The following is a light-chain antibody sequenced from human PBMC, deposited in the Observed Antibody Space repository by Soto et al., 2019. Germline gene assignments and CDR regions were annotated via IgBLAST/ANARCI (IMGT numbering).Light chain of an antibody. Sequence: EIVLTQSPGTLSLSPGERATLSCRASQSVSSNVAWYQQRPGQAPRLLIYRASARATGIPARFSGSGSGTEFTLTIGSLQSEDSAVYYCQQYQNLWTFGQGTKVDI. CDR1: QSVSSN. V-gene: IGKV3-15*01. CDR2: RAS. CDR3: QQYQNLWT. J-gene: IGKJ1*01.